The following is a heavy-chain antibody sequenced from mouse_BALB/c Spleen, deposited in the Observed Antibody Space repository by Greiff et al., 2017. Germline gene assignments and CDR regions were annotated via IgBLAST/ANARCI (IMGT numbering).Heavy chain of an antibody. Sequence: EVQLQESGGGLVQPGGSMKLSCVASGFTFSNYWMNWVRQSPEKGLEWVAEIRLKSNNYATHYAESVKGRFTISRDDSKSSVYLQMNNLRAEDTGIYYCTRDGYAPLGYWGQGTTLTVSS. CDR1: GFTFSNYW. V-gene: IGHV6-6*02. CDR3: TRDGYAPLGY. J-gene: IGHJ2*01. D-gene: IGHD2-3*01. CDR2: IRLKSNNYAT.